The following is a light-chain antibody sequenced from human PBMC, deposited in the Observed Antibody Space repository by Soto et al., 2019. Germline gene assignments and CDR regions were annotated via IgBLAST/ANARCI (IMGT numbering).Light chain of an antibody. CDR2: WAS. J-gene: IGKJ1*01. CDR1: QSVLYSSNNKNY. V-gene: IGKV4-1*01. Sequence: DIVMTQSPDSLAVSLGERATINCKSSQSVLYSSNNKNYLAWYQQKPGQPPKLLIYWASTRESGVPDRFSGSGSGTDFTLTSSSLQAEYVAVYYCQQYYSTPRTFGQGTKVEIK. CDR3: QQYYSTPRT.